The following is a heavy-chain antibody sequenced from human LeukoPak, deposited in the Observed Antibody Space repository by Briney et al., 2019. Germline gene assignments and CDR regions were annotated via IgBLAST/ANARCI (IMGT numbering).Heavy chain of an antibody. V-gene: IGHV1-69*13. CDR2: IIPIFGTA. J-gene: IGHJ5*02. D-gene: IGHD3-10*01. Sequence: GASVKVSCKASGGTFSSYAISWVRQAPGRGLEWMGGIIPIFGTANYAQKFQGRVTITADESTSTAYMELSSLRSEDTAVYYCARGVRGVQNWFDPWGQGTLVTVSS. CDR3: ARGVRGVQNWFDP. CDR1: GGTFSSYA.